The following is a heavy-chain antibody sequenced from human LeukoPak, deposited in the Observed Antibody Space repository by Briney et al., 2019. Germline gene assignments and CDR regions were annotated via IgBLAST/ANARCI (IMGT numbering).Heavy chain of an antibody. CDR2: ISGSAYST. V-gene: IGHV3-23*01. CDR1: GFTFSSYA. CDR3: AKETVAAPPIDY. Sequence: TGGSLRLSCAASGFTFSSYAMSWVRQAPGKGLEWVSAISGSAYSTYYADSVKGRSTISRDNSKNTLYLQMNSLRAEDTAVYYCAKETVAAPPIDYWGQGTLVTVSS. J-gene: IGHJ4*02. D-gene: IGHD6-19*01.